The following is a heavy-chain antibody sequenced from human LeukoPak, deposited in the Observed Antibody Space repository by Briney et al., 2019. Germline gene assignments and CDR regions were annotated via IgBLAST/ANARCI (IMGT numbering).Heavy chain of an antibody. Sequence: SETLSLTCAVYGGSFSGYYWSWIRQPPGKGLEWIGYIYYSGSTNYNPSLKSRVTISVDTSKNQFSLKLSSVTAADTAVYYCAATRGRWLQYGCPNCDDAFDIWGQGTMVTVSS. CDR2: IYYSGST. D-gene: IGHD5-24*01. CDR3: AATRGRWLQYGCPNCDDAFDI. CDR1: GGSFSGYY. J-gene: IGHJ3*02. V-gene: IGHV4-59*08.